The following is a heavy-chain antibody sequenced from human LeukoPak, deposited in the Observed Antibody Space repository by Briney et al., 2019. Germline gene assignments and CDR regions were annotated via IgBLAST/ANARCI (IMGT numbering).Heavy chain of an antibody. Sequence: SETLSLTCAVYGGTFSGYYWSWIRQPPGKGLEWIGEINHSGTTNYNPSLKSRVTISIDTSKNQFSLKLSSVTAADTGVYYCASSRGYSSSPWYYYMDVWGKGTTVTVSS. J-gene: IGHJ6*03. V-gene: IGHV4-34*01. CDR1: GGTFSGYY. CDR3: ASSRGYSSSPWYYYMDV. CDR2: INHSGTT. D-gene: IGHD6-13*01.